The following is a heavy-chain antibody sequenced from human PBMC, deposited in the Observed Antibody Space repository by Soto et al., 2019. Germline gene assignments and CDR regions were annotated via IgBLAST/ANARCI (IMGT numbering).Heavy chain of an antibody. D-gene: IGHD1-1*01. V-gene: IGHV1-18*01. Sequence: QVQLVQSGAEVKKPGASVKVSCKTFGYSFTVYGISWVRQAPGQGLEWMGWMSTYTGDTNYARKFRGRVTMTTDIPTSTASLELRSLTSDDTAVYYCARDPGGATGFDPWGQGTPVIVST. CDR2: MSTYTGDT. CDR3: ARDPGGATGFDP. J-gene: IGHJ5*02. CDR1: GYSFTVYG.